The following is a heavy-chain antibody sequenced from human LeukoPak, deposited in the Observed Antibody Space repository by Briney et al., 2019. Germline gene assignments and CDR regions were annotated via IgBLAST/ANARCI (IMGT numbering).Heavy chain of an antibody. CDR3: AKGARYDILTGDY. J-gene: IGHJ4*02. CDR2: VSYDGSNK. D-gene: IGHD3-9*01. V-gene: IGHV3-30*18. Sequence: LEWVAVVSYDGSNKYYADSVKGRFTISRDNSKNTLYLQMSSLRAEDTAVYYCAKGARYDILTGDYWGQGTLVTVSS.